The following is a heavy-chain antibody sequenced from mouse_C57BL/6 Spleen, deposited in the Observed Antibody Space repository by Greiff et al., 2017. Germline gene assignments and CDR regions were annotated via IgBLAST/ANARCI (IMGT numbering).Heavy chain of an antibody. D-gene: IGHD3-2*02. V-gene: IGHV1-82*01. Sequence: VQPQQSGPELVKPGASVKISRKASGYALSSSWMNWVKQRPGKGLEWIGRIYTGDGDTNYNGNFTGQATLTADKSSSTAYMQLRSLTSEDSAVYFCASSPAQATGFGDWGKGPLVTVSA. CDR3: ASSPAQATGFGD. CDR1: GYALSSSW. J-gene: IGHJ3*02. CDR2: IYTGDGDT.